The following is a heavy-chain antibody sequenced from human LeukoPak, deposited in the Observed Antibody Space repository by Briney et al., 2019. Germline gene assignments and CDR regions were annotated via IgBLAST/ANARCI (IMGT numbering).Heavy chain of an antibody. J-gene: IGHJ5*02. D-gene: IGHD2-21*01. CDR3: ARADRLHGGPYLIGP. Sequence: ASVKVSCKTSGYTFTDYYLHWVRQAPGQGLEWMGWINPNSGGTSSAQKFQGRVTTTRDTSITTVYMEVSWLTSDDTAICYCARADRLHGGPYLIGPWGQGTLVTVSS. V-gene: IGHV1-2*02. CDR1: GYTFTDYY. CDR2: INPNSGGT.